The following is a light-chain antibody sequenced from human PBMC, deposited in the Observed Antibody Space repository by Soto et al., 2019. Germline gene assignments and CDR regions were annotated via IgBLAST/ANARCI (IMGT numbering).Light chain of an antibody. Sequence: DIVLTQSPDSLSLSPGARAPLSCRASQSVSGFLAWYPQKPGQAPRLLIYDASKRATGIPARFSGSGSGTDFTLTISSLEPEDFAVYYCQQRSNWFTFGQGTRLEIK. CDR3: QQRSNWFT. CDR2: DAS. J-gene: IGKJ5*01. CDR1: QSVSGF. V-gene: IGKV3-11*01.